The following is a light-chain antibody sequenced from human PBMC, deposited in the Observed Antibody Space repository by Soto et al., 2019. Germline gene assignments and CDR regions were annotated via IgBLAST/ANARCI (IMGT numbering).Light chain of an antibody. CDR2: DAS. J-gene: IGKJ5*01. Sequence: IKLTQSLSTLSASVGARVTITCRAIQSISSWLAWYQQKPGKAPKLLIYDASTLESGVPSRFSGSGSGTDFTLTISSLEPEDFAVYYCQQRNNWPPEITFGQGTRLEIK. V-gene: IGKV1-5*01. CDR3: QQRNNWPPEIT. CDR1: QSISSW.